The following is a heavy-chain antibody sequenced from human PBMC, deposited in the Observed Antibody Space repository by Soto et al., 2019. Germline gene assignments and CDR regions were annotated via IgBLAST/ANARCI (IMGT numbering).Heavy chain of an antibody. Sequence: SVKVSCKASGGTFSSYAISWVRQAPGQGLEWMGGIIPIFGTANYAQKFQGRVTITADESTSTAYMELGSLRSEDTAVYYCAREGSKEGVVPAARRDYYYYYGMDVWGQGTTVTVSS. V-gene: IGHV1-69*13. D-gene: IGHD2-2*01. J-gene: IGHJ6*02. CDR3: AREGSKEGVVPAARRDYYYYYGMDV. CDR1: GGTFSSYA. CDR2: IIPIFGTA.